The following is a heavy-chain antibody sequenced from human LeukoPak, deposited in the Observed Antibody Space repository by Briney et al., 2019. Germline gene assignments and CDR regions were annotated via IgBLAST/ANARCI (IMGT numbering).Heavy chain of an antibody. CDR3: ARERQDTIIHSGAFDI. V-gene: IGHV3-30-3*01. J-gene: IGHJ3*02. CDR2: IANDGSHT. D-gene: IGHD3-10*01. CDR1: GFTFSNYF. Sequence: PGGSLRLSCAASGFTFSNYFMHWVRQAPGKGLEWVADIANDGSHTFYVESVKGRFTICRDNSKNTLYLQMNSLRVEDTAVYFCARERQDTIIHSGAFDIWGQGTMVTVSS.